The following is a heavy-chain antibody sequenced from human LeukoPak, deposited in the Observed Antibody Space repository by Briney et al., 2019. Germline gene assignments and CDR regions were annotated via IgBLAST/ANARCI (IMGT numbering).Heavy chain of an antibody. V-gene: IGHV3-7*01. Sequence: GGSLRLSCAASGFPFNIQTMSWVRQAPGKGLDWVASMREDGSEIHYVDSVKGRFTISRDNPKNSVYLQMNSLRDEDTAVYYCARGGATGRRFENWGQGTLVTVSS. CDR1: GFPFNIQT. CDR2: MREDGSEI. D-gene: IGHD1-26*01. CDR3: ARGGATGRRFEN. J-gene: IGHJ4*02.